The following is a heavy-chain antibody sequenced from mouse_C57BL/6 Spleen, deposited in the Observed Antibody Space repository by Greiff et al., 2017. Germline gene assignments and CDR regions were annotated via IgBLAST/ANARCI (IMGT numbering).Heavy chain of an antibody. J-gene: IGHJ1*03. CDR3: ARDRRGFTTGYFDV. Sequence: DVMLVESGGGLVKPGGSLKLSCAASGFTFSSYAMSWVRQTPEKRLEWVATISDGGSYTYYPDNVKGRFTISRDNAKNNLYLQMSHLKSEDTAMYYCARDRRGFTTGYFDVWGTGTTVTVSS. V-gene: IGHV5-4*01. D-gene: IGHD1-1*01. CDR2: ISDGGSYT. CDR1: GFTFSSYA.